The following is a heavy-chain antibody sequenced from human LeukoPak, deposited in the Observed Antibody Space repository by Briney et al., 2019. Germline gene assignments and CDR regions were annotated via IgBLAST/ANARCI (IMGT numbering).Heavy chain of an antibody. Sequence: ASVKVSCKASGGTFSSYAISWVRQAPGQGLEWMGGIIPIFGTANYAQKFQGRVTITTDESTSTAYMELSSLRSEDTAVYYCARDRSTIFGVVIKPPGAFDIWGQGTTVTVSS. V-gene: IGHV1-69*05. CDR3: ARDRSTIFGVVIKPPGAFDI. CDR2: IIPIFGTA. J-gene: IGHJ3*02. CDR1: GGTFSSYA. D-gene: IGHD3-3*01.